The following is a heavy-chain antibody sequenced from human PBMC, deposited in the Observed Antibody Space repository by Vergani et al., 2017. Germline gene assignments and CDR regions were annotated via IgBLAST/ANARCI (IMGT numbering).Heavy chain of an antibody. J-gene: IGHJ4*02. V-gene: IGHV3-23*01. CDR1: GFTFSNFA. CDR2: IVVSGVIT. D-gene: IGHD3-10*01. Sequence: EVQLLESGGGLVQPGGSLRLSCAASGFTFSNFAMSWVRQAPGKGLEWVSTIVVSGVITYYADSVRGRVTISRDNSKNTLYLQMNSLNAAATAVYYCARRGSGNTYYFDYWGQGALVTVSS. CDR3: ARRGSGNTYYFDY.